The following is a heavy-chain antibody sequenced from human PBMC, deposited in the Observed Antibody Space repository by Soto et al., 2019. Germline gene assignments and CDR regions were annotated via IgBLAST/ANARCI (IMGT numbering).Heavy chain of an antibody. CDR2: ISHGGSP. CDR1: GRSVSSGVFS. Sequence: SETLSLTCAVSGRSVSSGVFSWNWIRQPLGQGLEWIGYISHGGSPHYTPSLRSRVSISVDRSTNVISLNLTSMTPADTAVYFCARGHYYYAMDVWGQGTTVTVSS. V-gene: IGHV4-30-2*01. CDR3: ARGHYYYAMDV. J-gene: IGHJ6*02.